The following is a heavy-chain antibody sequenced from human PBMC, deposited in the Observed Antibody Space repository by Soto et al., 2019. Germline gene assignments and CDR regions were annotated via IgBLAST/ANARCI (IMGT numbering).Heavy chain of an antibody. V-gene: IGHV3-33*01. Sequence: QVQLVESGGGVVQPGRSLRLSCAASGFSFSRYGMHWVRQAPGKGLEWVSIIWYDGSDKYYADSVKGRFTISRDNSKNTRYLQMNSRRAEDTAVYYCATATGGYGPLDYWGQGTLVTVSS. D-gene: IGHD5-12*01. CDR3: ATATGGYGPLDY. CDR2: IWYDGSDK. CDR1: GFSFSRYG. J-gene: IGHJ4*02.